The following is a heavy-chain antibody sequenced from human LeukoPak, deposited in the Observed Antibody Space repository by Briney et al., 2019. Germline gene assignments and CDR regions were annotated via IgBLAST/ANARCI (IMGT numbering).Heavy chain of an antibody. V-gene: IGHV3-23*01. J-gene: IGHJ4*02. CDR1: GFTFSNYA. CDR3: ATATVAGRGYYFDY. Sequence: GGSLRLSCAASGFTFSNYAMSWVRQAPGKGLEWVSAISGSGGGTYYADSVKGRFTISRDNSKNTLYLQMNSLRVEDTAVHYCATATVAGRGYYFDYWGQGTLVTVSS. D-gene: IGHD6-19*01. CDR2: ISGSGGGT.